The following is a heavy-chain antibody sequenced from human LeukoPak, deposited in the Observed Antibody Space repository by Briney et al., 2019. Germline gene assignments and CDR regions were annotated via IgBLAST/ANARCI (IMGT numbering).Heavy chain of an antibody. J-gene: IGHJ4*02. CDR1: GFTFSSYS. CDR3: ARDGERYCSGGSCYVDY. CDR2: ISSSSSYI. Sequence: GGSLRLSCAASGFTFSSYSMNWVRQAPGKGLEWVSSISSSSSYIYYADSVKGRFTISRDNAKNSLYLQMNSLRAEDTAAYYCARDGERYCSGGSCYVDYWGQGTLVTVSS. V-gene: IGHV3-21*01. D-gene: IGHD2-15*01.